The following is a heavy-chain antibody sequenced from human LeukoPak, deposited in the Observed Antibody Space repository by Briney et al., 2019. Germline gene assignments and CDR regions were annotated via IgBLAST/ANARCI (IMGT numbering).Heavy chain of an antibody. CDR3: ARGLYGPGSYYPDY. D-gene: IGHD3-10*01. Sequence: ASVKVSCKASGYTFTSYGISWVRQATGQGLEWMGWMNPNSGNTAYAQKFQGRVTMTRKTSITTAYMGLSSLRSEDTAVYYCARGLYGPGSYYPDYWGQGTLVTVSS. CDR2: MNPNSGNT. V-gene: IGHV1-8*02. CDR1: GYTFTSYG. J-gene: IGHJ4*02.